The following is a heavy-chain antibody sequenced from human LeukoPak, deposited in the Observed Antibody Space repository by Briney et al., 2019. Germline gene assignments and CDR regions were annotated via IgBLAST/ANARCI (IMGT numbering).Heavy chain of an antibody. Sequence: SETLSLTCAVYGGSFSGYYWSWIRQPPGKGLEWIGVINHSGSTNYNPSLKSRVTISVDTSKNQFSLKLSSVTAADTAVYYCARVYSSGWYGYDYWGQGTLVTVSS. CDR2: INHSGST. CDR1: GGSFSGYY. D-gene: IGHD6-19*01. CDR3: ARVYSSGWYGYDY. V-gene: IGHV4-34*01. J-gene: IGHJ4*02.